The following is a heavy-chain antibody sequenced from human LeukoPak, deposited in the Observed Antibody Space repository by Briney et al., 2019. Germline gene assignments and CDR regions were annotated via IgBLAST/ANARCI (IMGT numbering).Heavy chain of an antibody. CDR2: INPSGGST. CDR3: AREDIVVVVAAIGAFDI. D-gene: IGHD2-15*01. V-gene: IGHV1-46*01. J-gene: IGHJ3*02. Sequence: ASVKVSCKASGYTFTSYYMHWVRLAPGQGLEWMGIINPSGGSTSYAQKFQGRVTMTRDTSTSTVYMELSSLRSEDTAVYYCAREDIVVVVAAIGAFDIWGQGTMVTVSS. CDR1: GYTFTSYY.